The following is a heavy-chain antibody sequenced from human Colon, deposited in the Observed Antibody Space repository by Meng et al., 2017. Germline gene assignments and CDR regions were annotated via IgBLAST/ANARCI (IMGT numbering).Heavy chain of an antibody. CDR1: GLTFTNYA. V-gene: IGHV3-30-3*01. CDR2: ISSDGSNK. CDR3: AREAWGGTYGGPWFFDY. D-gene: IGHD1-26*01. J-gene: IGHJ4*02. Sequence: GGSLRLSCAASGLTFTNYALHWVRQAPGKGLKWVAFISSDGSNKYYADSVKGRFTISRDNSKNTLYLQISSLRAEDTALYYCAREAWGGTYGGPWFFDYWGQGTLVTVSS.